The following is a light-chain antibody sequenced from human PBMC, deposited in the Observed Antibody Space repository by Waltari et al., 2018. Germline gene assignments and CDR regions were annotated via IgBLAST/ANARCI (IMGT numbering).Light chain of an antibody. Sequence: SYALTQPPSVSVAPGTTARITCGGDNIGSYSVHWYQQKPGQAPVLVIFYDSDRPSGMPERCTGSNSGNTATRTISSVEAGDEAKYYCHVWHPDMDPGVFGPGTEVSV. J-gene: IGLJ1*01. V-gene: IGLV3-21*04. CDR1: NIGSYS. CDR2: YDS. CDR3: HVWHPDMDPGV.